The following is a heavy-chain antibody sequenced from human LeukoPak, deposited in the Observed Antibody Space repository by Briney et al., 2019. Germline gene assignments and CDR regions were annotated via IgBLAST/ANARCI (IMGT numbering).Heavy chain of an antibody. D-gene: IGHD3-16*01. CDR1: GFTFSSYS. J-gene: IGHJ4*02. Sequence: GGSLRLSCAASGFTFSSYSMDWVRQAPGKGLEWVGRSTNKATSYTTQYAASVKGRFTISRDDSKNSLYLQMNSLKTEDTAVYYCTRDSSWAFGGYWGRGTLVTVSS. V-gene: IGHV3-72*01. CDR3: TRDSSWAFGGY. CDR2: STNKATSYTT.